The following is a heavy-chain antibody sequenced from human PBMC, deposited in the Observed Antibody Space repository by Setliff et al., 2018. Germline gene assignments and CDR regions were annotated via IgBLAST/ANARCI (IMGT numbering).Heavy chain of an antibody. V-gene: IGHV3-21*05. Sequence: SGGSLRLSCVASGLTFSSHGMTWVRLAPGKGLEWISYISSTSTYIYYADSVKGRFTISRDNSKNSLYLHKNSLRAEDTAVYYCTRARDIAPTYYYMDVWGKGTTVTVSS. CDR3: TRARDIAPTYYYMDV. CDR2: ISSTSTYI. D-gene: IGHD5-12*01. CDR1: GLTFSSHG. J-gene: IGHJ6*03.